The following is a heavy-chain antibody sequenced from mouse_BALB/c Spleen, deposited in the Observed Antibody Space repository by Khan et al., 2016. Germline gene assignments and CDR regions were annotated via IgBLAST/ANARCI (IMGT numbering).Heavy chain of an antibody. J-gene: IGHJ2*01. CDR1: GYTFTSST. D-gene: IGHD1-2*01. CDR3: ARKITTAASFRY. Sequence: QVQLKQSGAELARPGASVRMSCKASGYTFTSSTMHWVKQRPGQGLEWIGYINPSSGYTNYNQKFKDKATLTADKSSSTAYMQLSRLTSENSAVYASARKITTAASFRYRWQRTTLSISS. V-gene: IGHV1-4*01. CDR2: INPSSGYT.